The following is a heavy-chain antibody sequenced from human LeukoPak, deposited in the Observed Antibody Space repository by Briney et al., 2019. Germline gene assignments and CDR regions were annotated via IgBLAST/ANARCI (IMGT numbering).Heavy chain of an antibody. D-gene: IGHD2-8*01. CDR1: GLTFSSDW. V-gene: IGHV3-74*01. J-gene: IGHJ4*02. CDR3: AREDCTIGAVCSSLLDH. Sequence: GGSLGLSCAASGLTFSSDWMHWVRQVPGKGLVWVSRINSDASTINYADSVKGRFTISRDYAKNTLYLQMNNLRAEDTAVYYCAREDCTIGAVCSSLLDHWGRGTLVTVSS. CDR2: INSDASTI.